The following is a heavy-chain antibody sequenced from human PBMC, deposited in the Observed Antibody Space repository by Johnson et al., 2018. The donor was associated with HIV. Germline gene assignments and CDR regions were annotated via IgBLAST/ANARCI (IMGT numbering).Heavy chain of an antibody. V-gene: IGHV3-30*03. CDR3: ARGGYYYDSYDAFDI. CDR1: GFTFDNYG. D-gene: IGHD3-22*01. Sequence: QVQLVESGGGVGRPGGSLRLSCAASGFTFDNYGMSWARQAPGKGLEWVAVISYDGSNKYYADSVQGRFTISRDNSKNTLYLQMNSLRAEDTAVYYCARGGYYYDSYDAFDIWGQGTMVTVSS. J-gene: IGHJ3*02. CDR2: ISYDGSNK.